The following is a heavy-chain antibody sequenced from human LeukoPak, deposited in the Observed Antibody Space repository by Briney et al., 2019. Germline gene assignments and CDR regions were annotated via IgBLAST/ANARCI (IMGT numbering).Heavy chain of an antibody. Sequence: NPGGSLRLSYVVSGFSFSDSYMTWIRPTPGKGLEWLAYISGSSSDIYYADSVKGRFTISRDNAKNSLFLQMNGLRPEDTALYYCATDPRLLIYWGHGTLVTVSS. J-gene: IGHJ4*01. CDR2: ISGSSSDI. V-gene: IGHV3-11*01. D-gene: IGHD2-21*01. CDR3: ATDPRLLIY. CDR1: GFSFSDSY.